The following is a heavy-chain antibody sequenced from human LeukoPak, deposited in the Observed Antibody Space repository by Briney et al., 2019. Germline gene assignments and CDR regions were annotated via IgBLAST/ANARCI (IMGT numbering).Heavy chain of an antibody. D-gene: IGHD3-10*01. V-gene: IGHV3-23*01. CDR1: GFTFSCYA. Sequence: GGSLRLSCAASGFTFSCYAMSWVRQAPGKGLEWVSAISGSGGSTYCADSVKGRFTISRDNSKNTLYLQMNSLRAEDTAVYYCAKSESPYFGYYFDYWGQGTLVTVSS. CDR3: AKSESPYFGYYFDY. J-gene: IGHJ4*02. CDR2: ISGSGGST.